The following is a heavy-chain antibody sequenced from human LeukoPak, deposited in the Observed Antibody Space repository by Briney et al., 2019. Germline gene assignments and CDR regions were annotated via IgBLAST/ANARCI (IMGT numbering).Heavy chain of an antibody. CDR3: ARSLMDIVVVPAASLGWFDP. J-gene: IGHJ5*02. D-gene: IGHD2-2*03. V-gene: IGHV4-39*01. Sequence: PSETLSLTCTVSGGSISSGSYYWGWIRQPPGKGLEWTGSIYYSGSTYYNPSLKSRVTISVDTSKNQFSLKLSSVTAADTAVYYCARSLMDIVVVPAASLGWFDPWGQGTLVTVSS. CDR2: IYYSGST. CDR1: GGSISSGSYY.